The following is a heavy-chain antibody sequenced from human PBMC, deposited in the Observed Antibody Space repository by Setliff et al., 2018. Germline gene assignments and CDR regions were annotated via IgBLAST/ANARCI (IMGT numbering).Heavy chain of an antibody. CDR2: INGGSGNT. CDR1: GYTFTNYA. CDR3: ARETYDILTGYTYWYFDL. D-gene: IGHD3-9*01. J-gene: IGHJ2*01. V-gene: IGHV1-3*01. Sequence: ASVKVSCKASGYTFTNYALHWLRQAPGQRLEWMAYINGGSGNTHYSQKFRGRVTVTRDTSASTVFMELSTLRSEDTAVYYCARETYDILTGYTYWYFDLWGRGTLVT.